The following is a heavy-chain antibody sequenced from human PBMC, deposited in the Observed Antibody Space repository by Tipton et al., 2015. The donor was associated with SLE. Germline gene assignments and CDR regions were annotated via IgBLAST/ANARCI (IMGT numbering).Heavy chain of an antibody. D-gene: IGHD5-24*01. CDR3: ARVRHGYSNDAFDI. CDR1: GGSISSYY. J-gene: IGHJ3*02. Sequence: TLSLTCTVSGGSISSYYWSWIRQPPGKGLEWIGNIYYSGSTNYNPSLTSRVTISVDTSKNRFSLKLSSVTAADTAVYSCARVRHGYSNDAFDIWGQGTMVTVSS. V-gene: IGHV4-59*01. CDR2: IYYSGST.